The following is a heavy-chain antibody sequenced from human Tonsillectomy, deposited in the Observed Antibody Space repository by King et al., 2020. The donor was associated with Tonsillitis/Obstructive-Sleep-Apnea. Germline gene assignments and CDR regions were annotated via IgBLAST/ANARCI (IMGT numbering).Heavy chain of an antibody. J-gene: IGHJ6*03. CDR3: ARDLSRAEPIYYYVDV. V-gene: IGHV3-30*01. Sequence: VQLVESGGGVVQPGRSLRLSCAASGFTFSSYAMHWVRQAPGKGLEWVAVISYDGSNKSYADSVKCRFTISRDNSKNTLFLQMNSLRPEDTAVYYCARDLSRAEPIYYYVDVWGKGTTVTVSS. CDR2: ISYDGSNK. CDR1: GFTFSSYA.